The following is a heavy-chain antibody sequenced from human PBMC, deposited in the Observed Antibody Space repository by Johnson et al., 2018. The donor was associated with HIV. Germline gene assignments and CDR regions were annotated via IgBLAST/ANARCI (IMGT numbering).Heavy chain of an antibody. V-gene: IGHV3-30*18. J-gene: IGHJ3*02. CDR1: GFTFTNYG. Sequence: QVQLVESGGGVVQPGRSLRLSCAASGFTFTNYGMHWVRQAPGKGLEWVANINQDGSEKYYVDSVKGRFTISRDNSKNTLQLQMNSLRGEDTAVYYCAKGRIVGALQSAFDIWGQGTMVTVSS. CDR3: AKGRIVGALQSAFDI. CDR2: INQDGSEK. D-gene: IGHD1-26*01.